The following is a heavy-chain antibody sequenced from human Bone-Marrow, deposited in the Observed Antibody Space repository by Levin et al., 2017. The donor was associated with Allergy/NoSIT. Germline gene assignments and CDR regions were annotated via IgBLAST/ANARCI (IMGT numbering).Heavy chain of an antibody. Sequence: PGGSLRLSCAAFEFSSSDYYMDWVRQAPGKGLEWVGRTKHKGEGYATEYAASVTGRFTISRDVSKNSLFLQMNNLRTEDTAMYYCARSYCFSDCPYSYFAPWGRGTFVTVSS. D-gene: IGHD2-21*02. CDR1: EFSSSDYY. J-gene: IGHJ2*01. CDR3: ARSYCFSDCPYSYFAP. CDR2: TKHKGEGYAT. V-gene: IGHV3-72*01.